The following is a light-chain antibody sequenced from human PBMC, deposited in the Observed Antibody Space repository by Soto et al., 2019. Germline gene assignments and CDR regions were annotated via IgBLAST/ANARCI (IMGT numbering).Light chain of an antibody. CDR2: SAS. CDR1: QSISDY. CDR3: QQSHTALT. J-gene: IGKJ3*01. Sequence: DIQMTQSPSSLSASVGDRVTITCRASQSISDYVNWYQQKPGKAPKLLIYSASNLESGVPSRFSGSGSGTDFTLTINSLQPEDFATYYCQQSHTALTFGPGTKVDI. V-gene: IGKV1-39*01.